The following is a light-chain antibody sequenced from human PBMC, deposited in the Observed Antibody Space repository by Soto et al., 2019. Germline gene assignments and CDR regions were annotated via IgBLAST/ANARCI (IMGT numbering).Light chain of an antibody. CDR1: SSDVGSYNY. V-gene: IGLV2-14*01. CDR2: EVS. CDR3: TSYTTSSTVV. Sequence: QSVLTQPASVSGSPGQTITISCTGTSSDVGSYNYVSWYQQHPAKAPKLMIYEVSNRPSGVSNRFSGSKSGNTASLTISGLQAEDEADYYCTSYTTSSTVVFGGGTKVTVL. J-gene: IGLJ2*01.